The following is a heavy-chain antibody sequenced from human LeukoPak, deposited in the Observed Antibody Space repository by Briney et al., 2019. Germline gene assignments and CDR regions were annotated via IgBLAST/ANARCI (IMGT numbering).Heavy chain of an antibody. CDR1: GGSVSNSLYY. CDR2: IYYNGDT. J-gene: IGHJ4*02. Sequence: SETLSLTCTVSGGSVSNSLYYWSWNRQPPGKGLEWIGYIYYNGDTNYNPSLKSRVIISIDTSSNQFSLRLNSMTAADTAVYYCARVLRAASWRSYDYWGQGSLVTVSS. CDR3: ARVLRAASWRSYDY. D-gene: IGHD5-18*01. V-gene: IGHV4-61*01.